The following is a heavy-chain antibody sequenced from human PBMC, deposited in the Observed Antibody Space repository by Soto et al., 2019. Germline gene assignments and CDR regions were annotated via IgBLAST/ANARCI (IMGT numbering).Heavy chain of an antibody. D-gene: IGHD3-3*02. CDR1: GFTFSSYA. CDR2: ISGSGGST. Sequence: EVQLLESGGGLVQPGGSLRLSCAASGFTFSSYAMSWVRQAPGKGLEWVSAISGSGGSTYYADSVMGRFTISRDYSKNTLYLQMNSLRAEDTAVYYCAKDHFLELAMTFARGWFDPWGQGTLVTVSS. J-gene: IGHJ5*02. V-gene: IGHV3-23*01. CDR3: AKDHFLELAMTFARGWFDP.